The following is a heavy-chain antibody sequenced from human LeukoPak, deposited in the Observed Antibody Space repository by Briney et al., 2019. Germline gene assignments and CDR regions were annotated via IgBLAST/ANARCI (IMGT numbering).Heavy chain of an antibody. D-gene: IGHD3-10*01. CDR1: GGSISSYY. Sequence: SETLSLTCTVSGGSISSYYWSWIRQPPGKGLGWIGYIYYSGSTNYNPSLKSRVTISVDTSKNQFSLKLSSVTAADTAVYYCARDVGSRFDYWGQGTLVTVSS. CDR3: ARDVGSRFDY. V-gene: IGHV4-59*01. J-gene: IGHJ4*02. CDR2: IYYSGST.